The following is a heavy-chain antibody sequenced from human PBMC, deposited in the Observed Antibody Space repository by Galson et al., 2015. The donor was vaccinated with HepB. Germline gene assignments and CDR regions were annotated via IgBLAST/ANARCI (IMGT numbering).Heavy chain of an antibody. CDR1: GSNFTGYW. D-gene: IGHD5-24*01. Sequence: QSGAEVKKPGESLKISCKGSGSNFTGYWIAWVRQMPGKGLEWMGIINPGDSNTRHSPSFQGQVTISADRSISTAYLQWSSLKASDTAMYYCARHVVRHGYNSGAFDIWGQGTMVTVSS. V-gene: IGHV5-51*01. CDR2: INPGDSNT. J-gene: IGHJ3*02. CDR3: ARHVVRHGYNSGAFDI.